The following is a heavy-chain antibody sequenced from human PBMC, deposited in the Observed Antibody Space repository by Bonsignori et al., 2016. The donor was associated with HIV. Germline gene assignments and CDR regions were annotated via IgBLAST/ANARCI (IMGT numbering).Heavy chain of an antibody. V-gene: IGHV3-7*03. CDR2: IDKDGSQE. CDR3: ARRDGIGG. D-gene: IGHD5-24*01. Sequence: WIRQPPGKGPEWLANIDKDGSQEYYVESVRGRFTIFRDNPKNSLHLLMNSLTTEDTAVYYCARRDGIGGWGPGTQVTVSS. J-gene: IGHJ4*02.